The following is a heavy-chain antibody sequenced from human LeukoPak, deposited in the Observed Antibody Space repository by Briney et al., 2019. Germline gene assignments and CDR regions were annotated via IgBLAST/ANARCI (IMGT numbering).Heavy chain of an antibody. Sequence: GGSLRLSCAASGFTFSSYAMSWVRQAPGKGLEWVSTMISSSNNVYYADSVKGRFTISRDNAKNSLYLQMNSLRVEDTAVYYCARVLTAAGPVWFDPWGQGTLVTVSS. D-gene: IGHD6-13*01. CDR2: MISSSNNV. V-gene: IGHV3-21*01. CDR1: GFTFSSYA. J-gene: IGHJ5*02. CDR3: ARVLTAAGPVWFDP.